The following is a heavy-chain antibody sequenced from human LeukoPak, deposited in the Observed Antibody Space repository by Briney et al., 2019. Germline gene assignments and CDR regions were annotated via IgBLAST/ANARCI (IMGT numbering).Heavy chain of an antibody. Sequence: ASVKVSCKTSGYALSGHYMHWVRQAPGQGLEWMGWINPDNGGTNFAQRLQGRVTMTRDTSTSTVYMELSRLRSDDTAIYYCARDWYEEDAFDIWGQVTMVTVSS. CDR1: GYALSGHY. CDR3: ARDWYEEDAFDI. J-gene: IGHJ3*02. V-gene: IGHV1-2*02. CDR2: INPDNGGT. D-gene: IGHD1-14*01.